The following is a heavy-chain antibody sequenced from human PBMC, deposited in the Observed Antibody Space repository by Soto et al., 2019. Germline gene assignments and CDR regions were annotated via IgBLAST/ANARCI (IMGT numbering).Heavy chain of an antibody. J-gene: IGHJ6*02. D-gene: IGHD6-19*01. CDR2: IVVGSGNT. Sequence: APVKVSCKASGFTFTSSAVQWVRQARGQRLEWIGWIVVGSGNTNYAQKFQERVTITRDMSTSTAYMELSSLRSEDTAVYYCAAPDPDGGWYYYYYGMDVWGQGTTGTASS. CDR3: AAPDPDGGWYYYYYGMDV. V-gene: IGHV1-58*01. CDR1: GFTFTSSA.